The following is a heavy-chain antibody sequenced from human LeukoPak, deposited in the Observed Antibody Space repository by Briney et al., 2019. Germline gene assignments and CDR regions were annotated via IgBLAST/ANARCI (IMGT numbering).Heavy chain of an antibody. D-gene: IGHD1-26*01. J-gene: IGHJ4*02. Sequence: ASVKVSCTASGFTFTNHALQWVRQAPGQRLEWMGWINAGNGNTKYSQQFQGRVTITADESTSTAYMELSSLRSEDTAVYYCARDWGSGSYHNRLSVGGLDYWGQGTLVTVSS. CDR3: ARDWGSGSYHNRLSVGGLDY. CDR2: INAGNGNT. V-gene: IGHV1-3*01. CDR1: GFTFTNHA.